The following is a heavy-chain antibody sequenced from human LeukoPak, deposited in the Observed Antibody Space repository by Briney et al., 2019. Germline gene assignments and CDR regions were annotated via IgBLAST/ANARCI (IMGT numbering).Heavy chain of an antibody. D-gene: IGHD2-15*01. CDR2: INPNSGGT. Sequence: GASVKVSCKASGYTFTGYYMHWVRQAPGQGLEWMGWINPNSGGTNYAQKFQGRVTMTRDTSISTAYMELGRLRSDDTAVYYCARTDDLGYCSGGSCYLRVWGQGTLVTVSS. CDR3: ARTDDLGYCSGGSCYLRV. J-gene: IGHJ4*02. V-gene: IGHV1-2*02. CDR1: GYTFTGYY.